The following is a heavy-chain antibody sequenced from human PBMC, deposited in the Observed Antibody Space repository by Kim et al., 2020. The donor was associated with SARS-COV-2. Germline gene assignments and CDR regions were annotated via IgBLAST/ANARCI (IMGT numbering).Heavy chain of an antibody. Sequence: DYADSVKGRFITSRDNARNSLYLQMNSLRPEDTALYYCTRDVLAGGADVWGQGTAVIVSS. D-gene: IGHD2-21*01. CDR3: TRDVLAGGADV. V-gene: IGHV3-9*01. J-gene: IGHJ6*02.